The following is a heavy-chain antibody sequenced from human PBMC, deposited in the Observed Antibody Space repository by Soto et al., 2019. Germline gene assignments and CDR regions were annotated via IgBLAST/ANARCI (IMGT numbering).Heavy chain of an antibody. D-gene: IGHD3-16*01. CDR2: IWYDGSNK. CDR3: AGDRVTRGKWLAQYGMDV. V-gene: IGHV3-33*01. Sequence: QVQLVESGGGVVQPGRSLRLSCAASGFTFSSYGMHWVRQAPGKGLEWVAVIWYDGSNKYYADSVKGRFTISRDNSKNTLYLQMNSLRAEDTAVYYCAGDRVTRGKWLAQYGMDVWGQGTTVTVSS. CDR1: GFTFSSYG. J-gene: IGHJ6*02.